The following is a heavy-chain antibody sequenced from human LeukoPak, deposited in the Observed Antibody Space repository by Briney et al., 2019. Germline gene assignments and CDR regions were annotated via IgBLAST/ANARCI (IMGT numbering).Heavy chain of an antibody. D-gene: IGHD3-9*01. J-gene: IGHJ4*02. CDR1: GYTFTAYY. CDR3: ARLDILTGYSSDY. V-gene: IGHV1-8*02. CDR2: MNPNSGNT. Sequence: GASVKVSCKASGYTFTAYYMHWVRQAPGQGLEWMGWMNPNSGNTGYAQKFQGRVTMTRNTSISTAYMELSSLRSEDTAVYYCARLDILTGYSSDYWGQGTLVTVSS.